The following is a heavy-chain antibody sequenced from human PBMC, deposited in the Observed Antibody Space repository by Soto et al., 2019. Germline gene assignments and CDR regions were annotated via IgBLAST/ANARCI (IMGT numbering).Heavy chain of an antibody. Sequence: QVHLQESGPGLVKPSGALSLTCTVSGASITGSDWWSWVRQTPEKGLEWVGEIYHSGTTNSHPSLKSRVTISQDKSKNQFSLNLTSVTAADTAVYSCVRMSVVGYFDYWGRGSLVTVSS. J-gene: IGHJ4*02. CDR2: IYHSGTT. V-gene: IGHV4-4*02. CDR3: VRMSVVGYFDY. CDR1: GASITGSDW. D-gene: IGHD3-22*01.